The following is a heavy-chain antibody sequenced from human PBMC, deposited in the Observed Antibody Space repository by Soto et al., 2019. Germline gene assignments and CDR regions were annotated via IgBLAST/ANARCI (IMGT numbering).Heavy chain of an antibody. V-gene: IGHV3-23*01. CDR3: ATQDLRGSTGTT. CDR2: ISGGGDLT. CDR1: GFTFSSYA. J-gene: IGHJ4*02. D-gene: IGHD1-1*01. Sequence: LRLSCAASGFTFSSYAMGWVRQTPGKGLEWVSVISGGGDLTFYANSVKGRFTISRDNSKNTLYLQINGLRAEDTAVYFCATQDLRGSTGTTWGQGTLVTVS.